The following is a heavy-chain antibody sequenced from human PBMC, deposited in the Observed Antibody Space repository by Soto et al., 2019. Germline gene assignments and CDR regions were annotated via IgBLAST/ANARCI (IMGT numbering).Heavy chain of an antibody. D-gene: IGHD2-15*01. Sequence: QVQLVQSGAEVKKPGASVKVSCKASGYTFTGYYMHWVRQAPGQGLEWMGWINPNSGGTNYAQKFQGWVTMTRDTSISTAYMELSRLRSDDTAVYYCARGGGGYCSGGSCYPNPAFEYWGQGTLVTVSS. CDR1: GYTFTGYY. CDR2: INPNSGGT. CDR3: ARGGGGYCSGGSCYPNPAFEY. J-gene: IGHJ4*02. V-gene: IGHV1-2*04.